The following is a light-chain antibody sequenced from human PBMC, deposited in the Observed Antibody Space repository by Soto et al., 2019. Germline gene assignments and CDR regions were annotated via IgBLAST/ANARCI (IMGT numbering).Light chain of an antibody. J-gene: IGKJ1*01. CDR1: QDIRNE. V-gene: IGKV1-6*01. CDR3: RQEYNYPRT. Sequence: AIQMTQSPSSLSASVGDRVTITCRASQDIRNELAWYQHNPGKAPKLLIYAASYLQGGVPSRFRGAGSGTDFTLTISSLQPEDFATYYCRQEYNYPRTFGQGTKVEIK. CDR2: AAS.